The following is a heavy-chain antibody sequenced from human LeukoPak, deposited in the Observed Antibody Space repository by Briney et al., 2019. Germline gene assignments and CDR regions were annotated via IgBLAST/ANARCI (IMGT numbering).Heavy chain of an antibody. D-gene: IGHD6-19*01. CDR2: IYYSGST. CDR1: GGSISSSSYY. CDR3: ARGRLGIAVAYSVVGRARIDY. J-gene: IGHJ4*02. Sequence: SETLSLTCTVSGGSISSSSYYWGWIRRPPGKGLEWIGSIYYSGSTYYNPSLKSRVTISVDTSKNQFSLKLSSVTAADTAVYYCARGRLGIAVAYSVVGRARIDYWGQGTLVTVSS. V-gene: IGHV4-39*01.